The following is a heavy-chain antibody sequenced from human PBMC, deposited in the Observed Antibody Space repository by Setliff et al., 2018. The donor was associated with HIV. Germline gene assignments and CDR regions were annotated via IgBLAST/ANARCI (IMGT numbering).Heavy chain of an antibody. D-gene: IGHD7-27*01. CDR3: AIHGSALTGDGHHRDS. V-gene: IGHV4-59*08. CDR2: IFYSGST. J-gene: IGHJ5*01. Sequence: PSETLSLTCTVSGDSINYKYWSWIRQSPGKGLEWIGYIFYSGSTNYNPSLKSRVTIFVDTSRNQFSPRMTSVTAADTALYFCAIHGSALTGDGHHRDSWGQGILVTVSS. CDR1: GDSINYKY.